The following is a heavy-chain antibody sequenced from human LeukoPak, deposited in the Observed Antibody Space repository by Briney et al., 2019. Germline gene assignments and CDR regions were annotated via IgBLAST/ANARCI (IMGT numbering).Heavy chain of an antibody. CDR3: AKENWVYNWKYDSSGSGINY. CDR2: ISGSGGST. Sequence: PGGSLRLSCAASGFTFSSYGMNWVRQAPGKGLEWVSGISGSGGSTHYADSVKGRFTISRDNSKNTLYLQMNSLRAEDTAVYYCAKENWVYNWKYDSSGSGINYWGQGTLVTVSS. CDR1: GFTFSSYG. D-gene: IGHD3-22*01. V-gene: IGHV3-23*01. J-gene: IGHJ4*02.